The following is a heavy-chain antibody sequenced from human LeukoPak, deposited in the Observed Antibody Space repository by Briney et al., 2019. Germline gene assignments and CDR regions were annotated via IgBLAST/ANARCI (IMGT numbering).Heavy chain of an antibody. CDR1: GFTFSNYA. V-gene: IGHV3-23*01. CDR3: AKADSSSWYTTGDY. Sequence: GGSLRLSCAASGFTFSNYAMTWVRQAPGKGLEWVSTISDSGGTTYYADSVKGRFTISRDNSKNTLYLQMNSLRAEDTAVYYCAKADSSSWYTTGDYWGQGTLVTVSS. J-gene: IGHJ4*02. CDR2: ISDSGGTT. D-gene: IGHD6-13*01.